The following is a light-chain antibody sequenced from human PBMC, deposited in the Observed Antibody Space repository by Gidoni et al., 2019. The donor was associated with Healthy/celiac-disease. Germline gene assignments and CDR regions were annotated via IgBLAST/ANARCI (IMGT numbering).Light chain of an antibody. V-gene: IGKV4-1*01. CDR2: WAS. Sequence: DIVMTQSPDSLAVSLGERATINCKSSQRVLYSSNNKNYLAWYQQKPGQPPKLLIYWASTRESGVPDRFSGSGSGTDFTLTISSLQAEDVAVYYCQQYYSTPSIFXPXTKVXIK. CDR3: QQYYSTPSI. CDR1: QRVLYSSNNKNY. J-gene: IGKJ3*01.